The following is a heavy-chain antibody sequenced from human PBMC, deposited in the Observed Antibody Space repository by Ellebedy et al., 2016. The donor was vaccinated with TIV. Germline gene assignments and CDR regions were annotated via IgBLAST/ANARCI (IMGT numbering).Heavy chain of an antibody. Sequence: GESLKISCAASGFIVSSNYMSWVRQAPGRGLEWVSSISSTSAYIHYADSLKGRSTISRDNAENSLHLHLNSLTVEDTAVYYCVRGASGSSVAGLNSWGQGTLVTVSS. CDR1: GFIVSSNY. V-gene: IGHV3-21*01. CDR3: VRGASGSSVAGLNS. J-gene: IGHJ4*02. CDR2: ISSTSAYI. D-gene: IGHD6-19*01.